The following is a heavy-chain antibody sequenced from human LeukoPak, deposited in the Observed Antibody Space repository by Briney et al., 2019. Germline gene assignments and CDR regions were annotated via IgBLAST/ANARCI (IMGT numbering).Heavy chain of an antibody. D-gene: IGHD6-19*01. CDR1: GYTFTSYG. J-gene: IGHJ6*02. V-gene: IGHV1-18*01. Sequence: ASVKVSCKASGYTFTSYGISWVRQAPGQGLEWMGWISAYNGNTNYAQKLQGRVTMTTDTSASTAYMELRSLRSDDTAVYYCARGIKQWLAFPGRYYGMDVWGQGTTVTVSS. CDR3: ARGIKQWLAFPGRYYGMDV. CDR2: ISAYNGNT.